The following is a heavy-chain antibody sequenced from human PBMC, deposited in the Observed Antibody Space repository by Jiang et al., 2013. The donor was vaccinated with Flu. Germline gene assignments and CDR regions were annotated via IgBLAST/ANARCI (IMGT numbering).Heavy chain of an antibody. CDR3: ATLQGQYGDYRNWFDP. CDR1: GHILTDLS. Sequence: KPGASVKVSCKVFGHILTDLSMHWVRQAPGKGLEWMGGFDPEDGETIYAQKFQGRLTMTEDTSTGTAYMELSSLRSEDTALYYCATLQGQYGDYRNWFDPWGQGTLVTVSS. CDR2: FDPEDGET. J-gene: IGHJ5*02. D-gene: IGHD4-17*01. V-gene: IGHV1-24*01.